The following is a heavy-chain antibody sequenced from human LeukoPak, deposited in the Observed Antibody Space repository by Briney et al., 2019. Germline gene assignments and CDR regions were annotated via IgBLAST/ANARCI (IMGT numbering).Heavy chain of an antibody. CDR3: ARDSEVLLWFGELWYMDV. J-gene: IGHJ6*03. CDR1: GYTFTSYG. CDR2: ISAYNGNT. Sequence: ASVKVSCKASGYTFTSYGISWVRQAPGQGLEWMGWISAYNGNTNYAQKLQGRVTMTTDTSTSTAYMELRSLRSDDTAVYYCARDSEVLLWFGELWYMDVWGQGTTVTVSS. V-gene: IGHV1-18*01. D-gene: IGHD3-10*01.